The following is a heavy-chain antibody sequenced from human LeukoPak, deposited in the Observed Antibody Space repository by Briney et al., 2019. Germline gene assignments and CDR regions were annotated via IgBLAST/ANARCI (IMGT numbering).Heavy chain of an antibody. CDR2: ISYDGSNK. CDR3: ARGRYFDWLLHTYYYYGMDV. CDR1: GFTFSSYA. Sequence: GRSLRLSCAASGFTFSSYAMRWVRQAPGKGLEWVAVISYDGSNKYYADSVKGRFTISRDNSKNTLYLQMNSLRAEDTAVYYCARGRYFDWLLHTYYYYGMDVWGQGTTVTVSS. D-gene: IGHD3-9*01. J-gene: IGHJ6*02. V-gene: IGHV3-30-3*01.